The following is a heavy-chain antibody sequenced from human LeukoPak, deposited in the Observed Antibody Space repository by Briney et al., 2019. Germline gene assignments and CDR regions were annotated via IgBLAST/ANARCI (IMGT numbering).Heavy chain of an antibody. V-gene: IGHV3-23*01. CDR1: GFTFSRYA. D-gene: IGHD3-9*01. Sequence: PGGSLRLSCAASGFTFSRYAMSWVRQAPGKGLEWLSAISDTGGNTYYTDSVKGLFTISRDNSRNTLYLQMNSLRVEDTAFYYCATLVFGSSGYSYFDYWGQGTLVTVSS. CDR3: ATLVFGSSGYSYFDY. CDR2: ISDTGGNT. J-gene: IGHJ4*02.